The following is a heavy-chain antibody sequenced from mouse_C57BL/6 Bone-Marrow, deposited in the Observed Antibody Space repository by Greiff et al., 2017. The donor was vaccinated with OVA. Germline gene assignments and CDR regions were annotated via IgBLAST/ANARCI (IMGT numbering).Heavy chain of an antibody. CDR3: ARYYYSNRFDY. J-gene: IGHJ2*01. CDR1: GYTFTSYW. CDR2: IHPNSGST. V-gene: IGHV1-64*01. D-gene: IGHD2-5*01. Sequence: QVQLQQPGAELVKPGASVQLSCKASGYTFTSYWMHWVKQRPGQGLEWIGMIHPNSGSTNYNEKFKSKATLTVDKSSSTAYMQLSSLTSEDSAVYYCARYYYSNRFDYWGQGTTLTVSS.